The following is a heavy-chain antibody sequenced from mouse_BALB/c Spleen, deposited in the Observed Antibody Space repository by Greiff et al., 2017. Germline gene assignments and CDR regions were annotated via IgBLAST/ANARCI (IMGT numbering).Heavy chain of an antibody. CDR1: GYSFTGCY. V-gene: IGHV1S34*01. D-gene: IGHD2-4*01. Sequence: LVKTGASVKISCKASGYSFTGCYMHWVKQSHGKSLEWIGYISCYNGATSYNQKFKGKATFTVDTSSSTAYMQFNSLTSEDSAVYYCARSTMTTVYFDYWGQGTTLTVSS. J-gene: IGHJ2*01. CDR3: ARSTMTTVYFDY. CDR2: ISCYNGAT.